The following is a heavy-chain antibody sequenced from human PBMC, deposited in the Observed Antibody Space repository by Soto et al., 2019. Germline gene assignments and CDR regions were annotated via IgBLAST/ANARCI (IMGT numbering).Heavy chain of an antibody. CDR2: IYYSGST. V-gene: IGHV4-30-4*01. CDR1: GGSISSGDYY. J-gene: IGHJ4*02. D-gene: IGHD6-6*01. Sequence: QVQLQESGPGLVKPSQTLSLTCTVSGGSISSGDYYWSWIRQPPGKGLEWIGYIYYSGSTYYNPSLKRPVTLXVXTSXNQFSLKLSSVTAADTAVYYCARVGSSIATRPFDYWGQGTLVTVSS. CDR3: ARVGSSIATRPFDY.